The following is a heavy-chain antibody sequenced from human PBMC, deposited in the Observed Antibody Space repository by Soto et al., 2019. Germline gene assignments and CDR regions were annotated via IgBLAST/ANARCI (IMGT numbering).Heavy chain of an antibody. CDR1: GGSISSSSYY. CDR3: ARTGYDSSGYYFRYYFDY. CDR2: IYYSGST. J-gene: IGHJ4*02. D-gene: IGHD3-22*01. Sequence: SETLSLTCTVSGGSISSSSYYWGWIRQPPGKGLEWIGSIYYSGSTYYNPSLKSRVTISVDTSKNQFTLKLSSVTAADTAVYYCARTGYDSSGYYFRYYFDYWGQGTLVTVSS. V-gene: IGHV4-39*01.